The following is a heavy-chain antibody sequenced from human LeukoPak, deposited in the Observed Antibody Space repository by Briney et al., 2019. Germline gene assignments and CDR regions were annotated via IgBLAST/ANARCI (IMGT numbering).Heavy chain of an antibody. CDR1: GGSFSSYY. J-gene: IGHJ6*02. CDR2: IYYSGST. V-gene: IGHV4-59*01. CDR3: ARDCYYDSSGSYYGMDV. D-gene: IGHD3-22*01. Sequence: KPSETLSLTCAVYGGSFSSYYWSWIRQPPGKGLEWIGYIYYSGSTNYNPSLKSRVTISVDTSKNQFSLKLSSVTAADTAVYYCARDCYYDSSGSYYGMDVWGQGTTVTVSS.